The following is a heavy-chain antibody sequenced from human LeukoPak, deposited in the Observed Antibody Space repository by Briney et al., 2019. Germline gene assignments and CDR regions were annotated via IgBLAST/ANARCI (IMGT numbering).Heavy chain of an antibody. CDR3: ARSYSSGWMERGAFDI. Sequence: GASLQISCEGSGSIFTSYWIGWVRPLPGKGLGWVGIIYTGDSDTKYSPSFQGQVTISADKSISTAYLLWSSLKASDTAMYYCARSYSSGWMERGAFDIWGQGTMVTVSS. D-gene: IGHD6-19*01. V-gene: IGHV5-51*01. J-gene: IGHJ3*02. CDR2: IYTGDSDT. CDR1: GSIFTSYW.